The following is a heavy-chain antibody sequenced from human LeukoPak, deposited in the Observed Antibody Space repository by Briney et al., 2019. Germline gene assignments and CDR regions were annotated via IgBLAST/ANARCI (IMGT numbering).Heavy chain of an antibody. CDR2: IYTRGST. J-gene: IGHJ6*02. CDR1: GGSISSYY. D-gene: IGHD6-19*01. V-gene: IGHV4-4*07. CDR3: ARGGSGWAPLGYYYGMDV. Sequence: SETLSLTCTVAGGSISSYYWSWIRQPAGKGLQWIWRIYTRGSTNSNPSLKSRVTMSVDTSKNQFSLKLSSVTAADTAVYYCARGGSGWAPLGYYYGMDVWGQGTTVTVSS.